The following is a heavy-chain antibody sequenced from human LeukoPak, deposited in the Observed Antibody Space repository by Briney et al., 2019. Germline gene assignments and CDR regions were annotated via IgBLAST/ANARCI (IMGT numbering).Heavy chain of an antibody. Sequence: SETLSLTCTVSGGSISSYYWSWIRQPPGKGLEWIGYIYYSGSTYYNPSLKSRVTISVDTSKNQFSLKLSSVTAADTAVYYCARDIYYYGSGSYLYYGMDVWGQGTTVTVSS. V-gene: IGHV4-59*06. D-gene: IGHD3-10*01. CDR2: IYYSGST. J-gene: IGHJ6*02. CDR3: ARDIYYYGSGSYLYYGMDV. CDR1: GGSISSYY.